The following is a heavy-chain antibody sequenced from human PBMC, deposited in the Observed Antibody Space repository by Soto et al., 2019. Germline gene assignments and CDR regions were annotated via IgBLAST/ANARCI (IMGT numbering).Heavy chain of an antibody. CDR1: GGTFSSYA. D-gene: IGHD3-22*01. J-gene: IGHJ3*02. CDR2: IIPIFGTA. CDR3: ASSKKYYYDSSGFPAQAFDI. Sequence: SVKVSCKASGGTFSSYAISWVRQAPGQGLEWMGGIIPIFGTANYAQKFQGRVTITADESTSTAYMEMSSLRSEDTAVYYCASSKKYYYDSSGFPAQAFDIWGQGTMVTVSS. V-gene: IGHV1-69*13.